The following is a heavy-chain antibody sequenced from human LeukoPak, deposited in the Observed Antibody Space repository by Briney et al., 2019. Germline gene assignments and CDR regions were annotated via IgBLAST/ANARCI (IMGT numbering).Heavy chain of an antibody. J-gene: IGHJ1*01. D-gene: IGHD3-9*01. CDR3: AKFGYYDILTGYYTTEYFQH. V-gene: IGHV3-23*01. CDR2: ISGSGGST. CDR1: GFTFSSYA. Sequence: PGGSLRLSCAASGFTFSSYAMSWVRQAPGKGLEWVSAISGSGGSTYYADSVKGRFTISRDNSRNTLYLQMNSLRAEDTAVYYCAKFGYYDILTGYYTTEYFQHWGQGTLVTVSS.